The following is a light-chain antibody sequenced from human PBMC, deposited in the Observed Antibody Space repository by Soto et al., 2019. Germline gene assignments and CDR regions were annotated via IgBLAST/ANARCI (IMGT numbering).Light chain of an antibody. Sequence: QSVLTQPPSASGSPGQSVTISCIGTSSDVGGYNYVSWYQQHPGKAPKLMIYKVSKRPSGVPDRFSGSKSGNTASLTVSGLQAEDEADYYCSSYAASNNLGVFGGGTKVTVL. J-gene: IGLJ2*01. V-gene: IGLV2-8*01. CDR3: SSYAASNNLGV. CDR2: KVS. CDR1: SSDVGGYNY.